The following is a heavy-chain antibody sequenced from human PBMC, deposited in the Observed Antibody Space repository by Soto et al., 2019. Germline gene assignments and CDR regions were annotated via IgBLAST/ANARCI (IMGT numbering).Heavy chain of an antibody. D-gene: IGHD3-22*01. V-gene: IGHV1-69*13. CDR2: TIPIFGTA. CDR3: ARATYYYDSSGYWAAFDI. J-gene: IGHJ3*02. CDR1: GGTFSSYA. Sequence: SVKVSCKASGGTFSSYAISWVRQAPGQGLEWMGGTIPIFGTANYAQKFQGRVTITADESTSTAYMELSSLRSEDTAVYYCARATYYYDSSGYWAAFDIWGQGTMVTVSS.